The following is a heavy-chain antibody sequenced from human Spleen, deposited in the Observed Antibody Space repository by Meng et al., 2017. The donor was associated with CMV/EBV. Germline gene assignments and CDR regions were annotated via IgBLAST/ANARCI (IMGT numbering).Heavy chain of an antibody. V-gene: IGHV3-7*03. D-gene: IGHD1-14*01. Sequence: GESLKISCATSGFTFNNYWMSWVRLAPGMGLEWVASIKEDGSDTYYVDSVRGRFSISRDNAKNTLYLQMNSLRAEDTAVYYCGTTHGDYDYGMDVWGQGTTVTVSS. CDR2: IKEDGSDT. CDR3: GTTHGDYDYGMDV. J-gene: IGHJ6*02. CDR1: GFTFNNYW.